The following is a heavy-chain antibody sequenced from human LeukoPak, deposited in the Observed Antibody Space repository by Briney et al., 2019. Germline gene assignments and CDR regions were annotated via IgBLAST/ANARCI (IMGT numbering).Heavy chain of an antibody. CDR1: GFTFSNFW. V-gene: IGHV3-74*01. CDR3: ARNNGMDV. Sequence: GGSLRLSCAASGFTFSNFWMHWVRQAPGKGLVWVALIYGDGSFTRYADSVKGRFTISKDNAKNSLYLQMNSLRAEDTALYHCARNNGMDVWGQGTTVIVSS. J-gene: IGHJ6*02. CDR2: IYGDGSFT.